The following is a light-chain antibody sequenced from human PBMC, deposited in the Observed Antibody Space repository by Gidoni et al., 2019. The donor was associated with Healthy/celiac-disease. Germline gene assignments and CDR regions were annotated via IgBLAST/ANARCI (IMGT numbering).Light chain of an antibody. V-gene: IGKV1-39*01. CDR2: AAS. CDR3: QQSYSTPPYT. J-gene: IGKJ2*01. CDR1: QSISSY. Sequence: DIQMTQSPSSLSASVGDRVTITCRASQSISSYLNWYQQKPGKAPKLLIYAASSLQSGVPSRFSGSGSGTDFTLTISSLQPEDFATYYCQQSYSTPPYTVGQGTKLEIQ.